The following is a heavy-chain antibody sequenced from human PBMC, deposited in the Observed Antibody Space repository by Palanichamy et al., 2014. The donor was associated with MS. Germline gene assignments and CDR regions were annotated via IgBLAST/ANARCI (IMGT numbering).Heavy chain of an antibody. D-gene: IGHD6-13*01. V-gene: IGHV3-48*02. CDR2: ISSNSITI. Sequence: EVQLVESGGGLVQPGGSLRLSCAASGFTFSSYSMNWVRQAPGKGLEWVSYISSNSITIYYADFVKGRFAISRDNAKNSLYLQVNSLRDEDTAVYYCVRDSSSLFDYWGQGTLVTVSS. CDR3: VRDSSSLFDY. CDR1: GFTFSSYS. J-gene: IGHJ4*02.